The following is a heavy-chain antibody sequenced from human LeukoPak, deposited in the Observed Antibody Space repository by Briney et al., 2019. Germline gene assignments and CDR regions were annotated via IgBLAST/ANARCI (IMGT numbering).Heavy chain of an antibody. D-gene: IGHD3-10*01. CDR2: INTYNGNP. V-gene: IGHV7-4-1*02. CDR1: GYTFSTYA. CDR3: ARGRLTMVRRAFDI. Sequence: AASVKVSCKASGYTFSTYAMNWVRQAPGQGLEFMGWINTYNGNPTYAQAFTGRFVFSVDTSVSTAYLQISSLKAEDTAVYYCARGRLTMVRRAFDIWGQGTMVTVSS. J-gene: IGHJ3*02.